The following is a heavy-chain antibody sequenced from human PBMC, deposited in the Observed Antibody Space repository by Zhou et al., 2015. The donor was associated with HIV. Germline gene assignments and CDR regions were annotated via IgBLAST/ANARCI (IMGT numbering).Heavy chain of an antibody. CDR1: GYTFTSYG. CDR2: IIPIFGTA. J-gene: IGHJ4*02. V-gene: IGHV1-69*13. CDR3: ARDIRWELPAGFDY. Sequence: QVQLVQSGAEVKKPGASVKVSCKASGYTFTSYGISWVRQAPGQGLEWMGWIIPIFGTANYAQKFQGRVTITADESTSTAYMELSSLRSEDTAVYYCARDIRWELPAGFDYWGQGTLVTVSS. D-gene: IGHD1-26*01.